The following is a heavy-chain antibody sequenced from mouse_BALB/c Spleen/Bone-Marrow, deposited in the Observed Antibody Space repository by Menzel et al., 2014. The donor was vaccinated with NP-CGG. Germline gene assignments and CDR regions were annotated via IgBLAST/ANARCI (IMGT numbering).Heavy chain of an antibody. D-gene: IGHD2-14*01. V-gene: IGHV5-12-2*01. CDR1: GFTFIAYT. Sequence: EVKLVESGGGLVEPGGSLKLSCAASGFTFIAYTMSWVRQTPEKRLEWVAYINNGGGSTYYSDTVKGRFTISRDNAKNTLYLQMSSLKSEDTAMYYCARHGEERPVLAMDYWGQGTSVTVSS. CDR2: INNGGGST. J-gene: IGHJ4*01. CDR3: ARHGEERPVLAMDY.